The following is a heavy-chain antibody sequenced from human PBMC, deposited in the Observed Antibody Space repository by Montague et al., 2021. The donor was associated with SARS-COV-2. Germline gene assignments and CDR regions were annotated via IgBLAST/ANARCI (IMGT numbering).Heavy chain of an antibody. CDR1: GFTFSIWS. CDR3: AKQNGDFQNWIDP. J-gene: IGHJ5*02. D-gene: IGHD4-17*01. CDR2: ITDSGGST. V-gene: IGHV3-23*01. Sequence: SLRLSCAASGFTFSIWSMSWARQAPGKGLEWVSPITDSGGSTYYADSVRGRFTISRDNSKNTLYLQMNSLRAEDTAVYYCAKQNGDFQNWIDPWGQGTLVTVSS.